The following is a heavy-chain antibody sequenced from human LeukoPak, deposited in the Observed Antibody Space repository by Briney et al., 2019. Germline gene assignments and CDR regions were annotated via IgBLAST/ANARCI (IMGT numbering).Heavy chain of an antibody. J-gene: IGHJ4*02. D-gene: IGHD2-8*01. CDR1: GYSFTSYW. CDR2: IYPGDSDT. CDR3: ARHSRDCTNGVCQFDY. V-gene: IGHV5-51*01. Sequence: GESLKISCKGSGYSFTSYWLGWVRQMPGKGLEWMGIIYPGDSDTRYSPSFQGQVTISADKSISTAYLQWSSLKASDTAMYYCARHSRDCTNGVCQFDYWGQGTLVTVSS.